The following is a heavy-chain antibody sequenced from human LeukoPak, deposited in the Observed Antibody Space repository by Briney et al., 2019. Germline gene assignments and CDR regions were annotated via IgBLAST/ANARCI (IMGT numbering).Heavy chain of an antibody. CDR2: MSAYNGNT. J-gene: IGHJ4*02. V-gene: IGHV1-18*01. D-gene: IGHD3-22*01. CDR1: GYTFTSYG. Sequence: ASVKVSCKASGYTFTSYGISWVRQAPGQGLEWMGWMSAYNGNTNYAQKLQGRVTMTTDTSTSTAYMELRSLRSDDTAVYYCARDRGYYYDSSGYYESLPSDYWGQGTLVTVSS. CDR3: ARDRGYYYDSSGYYESLPSDY.